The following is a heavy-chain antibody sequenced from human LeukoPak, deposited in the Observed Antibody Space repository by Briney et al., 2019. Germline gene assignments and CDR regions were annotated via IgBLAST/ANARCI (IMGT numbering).Heavy chain of an antibody. CDR1: GYTFTRYG. J-gene: IGHJ3*02. Sequence: ASVKVSCKAAGYTFTRYGISWVRQAPGQGLEWMGWINTNTGNPTYAQGFTGGVVFSLDTSISTAYLQISRRKAGDTAIYYCASGSSSPDAFDIWGQGTMVTVSS. CDR2: INTNTGNP. D-gene: IGHD6-13*01. CDR3: ASGSSSPDAFDI. V-gene: IGHV7-4-1*02.